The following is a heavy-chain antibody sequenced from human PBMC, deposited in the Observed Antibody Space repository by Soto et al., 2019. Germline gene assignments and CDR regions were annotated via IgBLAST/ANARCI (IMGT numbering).Heavy chain of an antibody. Sequence: VGSLRLSCASSVFTFSSYAMSWVRHAPGKWLEWVSAISGSGGSTYYADSVKGRFTISRDNSKNTLYLQMNSLRAEDTAVYYCAKDLDIVVVQANYGMVVWGHRTMVTVSX. D-gene: IGHD2-2*03. V-gene: IGHV3-23*01. CDR2: ISGSGGST. CDR1: VFTFSSYA. J-gene: IGHJ6*02. CDR3: AKDLDIVVVQANYGMVV.